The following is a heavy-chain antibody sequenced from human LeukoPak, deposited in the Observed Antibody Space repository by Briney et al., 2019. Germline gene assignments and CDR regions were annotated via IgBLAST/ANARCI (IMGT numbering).Heavy chain of an antibody. CDR2: IYYSGSS. Sequence: SETLSLTCTVSGGSISSYYWSWIRQPPGKGLEWIGYIYYSGSSKYSPSLKSRVTILVDTSKNQFSLKLTSVTAADTAVYFCARHKYSFGSGFDPWGQGTLVTVSS. V-gene: IGHV4-59*08. J-gene: IGHJ5*02. CDR3: ARHKYSFGSGFDP. CDR1: GGSISSYY. D-gene: IGHD3-10*01.